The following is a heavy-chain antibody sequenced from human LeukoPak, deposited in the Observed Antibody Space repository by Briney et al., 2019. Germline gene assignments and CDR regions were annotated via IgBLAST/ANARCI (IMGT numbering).Heavy chain of an antibody. V-gene: IGHV3-53*04. J-gene: IGHJ4*02. CDR3: ARGYSSSLTEPIDY. CDR2: IYSGGST. Sequence: GGSLRLSCAASGFTVSSNYMSWVRQAPGKGLEWVSVIYSGGSTYYADSVKGRFTISRHNSKNTLYPQMNSLRAEDTAVYYCARGYSSSLTEPIDYWGQGTLVTVSS. D-gene: IGHD6-13*01. CDR1: GFTVSSNY.